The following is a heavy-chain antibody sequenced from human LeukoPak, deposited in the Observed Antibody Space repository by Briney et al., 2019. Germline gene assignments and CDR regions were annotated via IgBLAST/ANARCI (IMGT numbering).Heavy chain of an antibody. Sequence: GGSLRLSCAASGFTFSSYAMSWVRQAPGKGLEWVSAISGSGGSTYYADSVKGRFTISRGNSKNTLYLQMNSLRAEDTAVYYCAKDVWFGELLYDYYYYGMDVWGQGTTVTVSS. CDR1: GFTFSSYA. CDR2: ISGSGGST. D-gene: IGHD3-10*01. CDR3: AKDVWFGELLYDYYYYGMDV. J-gene: IGHJ6*02. V-gene: IGHV3-23*01.